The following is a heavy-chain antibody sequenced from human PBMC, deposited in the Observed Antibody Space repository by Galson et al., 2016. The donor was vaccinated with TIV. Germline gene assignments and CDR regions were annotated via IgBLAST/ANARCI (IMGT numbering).Heavy chain of an antibody. CDR1: GGTLSSNA. Sequence: SVKVSCKASGGTLSSNAFSWLRQAPGQGLEWMGGIIPVFGTVHYAQKFPGRVTMTEDTSTDTAFMELSSLRFEDTAVYYCATVAWFPGLSLDNWGQGTLVTVSS. V-gene: IGHV1-69*06. J-gene: IGHJ4*02. CDR3: ATVAWFPGLSLDN. CDR2: IIPVFGTV. D-gene: IGHD2/OR15-2a*01.